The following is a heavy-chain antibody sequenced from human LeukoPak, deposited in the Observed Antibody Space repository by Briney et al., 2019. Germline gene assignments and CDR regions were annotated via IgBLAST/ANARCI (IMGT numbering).Heavy chain of an antibody. D-gene: IGHD4-17*01. Sequence: ASVKVSCKASGYTFTSHGISWVRQAPGQGLEWMGWISAYNGNTEYAEKFQGRVTMTTDTSTSTAYMGLRSLGSDDTAVYYCARDTMVTSNWFDPWGQGTLVTVSS. CDR2: ISAYNGNT. CDR1: GYTFTSHG. V-gene: IGHV1-18*01. CDR3: ARDTMVTSNWFDP. J-gene: IGHJ5*02.